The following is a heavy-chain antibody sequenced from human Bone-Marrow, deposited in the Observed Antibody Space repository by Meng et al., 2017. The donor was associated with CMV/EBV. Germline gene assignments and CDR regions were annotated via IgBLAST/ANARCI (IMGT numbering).Heavy chain of an antibody. CDR1: GGYISSSCYN. Sequence: SGGYISSSCYNWGWIREPREGGLWLVGSIDYSGNTNYDAKLKGRVAMSIDTSKNQFSLKLSSVTAEDTAVYYCASFDTAMRQLRLDYWGQGTLVTVSS. V-gene: IGHV4-39*01. D-gene: IGHD5-18*01. CDR2: IDYSGNT. CDR3: ASFDTAMRQLRLDY. J-gene: IGHJ4*02.